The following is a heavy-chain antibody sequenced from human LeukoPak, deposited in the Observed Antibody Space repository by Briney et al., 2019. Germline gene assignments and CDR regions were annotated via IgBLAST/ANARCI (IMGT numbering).Heavy chain of an antibody. V-gene: IGHV4-39*01. CDR2: IYHSGGT. D-gene: IGHD6-19*01. Sequence: PSETLSLTCTVSGGSIRMSTYYWGWIRQPPGKGLEWIGSIYHSGGTHYNPSLRSRVTMSVDTSKNQFTLKVTAVTAADTAVYYCVTNGTVTVAGTKFNYFDYWGQGALVTVSS. CDR1: GGSIRMSTYY. J-gene: IGHJ4*02. CDR3: VTNGTVTVAGTKFNYFDY.